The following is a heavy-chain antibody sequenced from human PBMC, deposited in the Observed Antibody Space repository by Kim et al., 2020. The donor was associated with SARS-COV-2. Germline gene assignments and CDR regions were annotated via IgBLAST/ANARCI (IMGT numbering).Heavy chain of an antibody. D-gene: IGHD6-13*01. Sequence: SVKVSCKASGGTFSSYAISWVRQAPGQGLEWMGGIIPIFGTANYAQKFQGRVTITADESTSTAYMELSSLRSEDTAVYYCARDLYLIAAATDYYYGMDVWGQGTTVTVSS. J-gene: IGHJ6*02. CDR3: ARDLYLIAAATDYYYGMDV. V-gene: IGHV1-69*13. CDR1: GGTFSSYA. CDR2: IIPIFGTA.